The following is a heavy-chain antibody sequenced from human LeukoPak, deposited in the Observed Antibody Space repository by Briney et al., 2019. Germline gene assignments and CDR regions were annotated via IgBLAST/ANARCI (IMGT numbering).Heavy chain of an antibody. CDR1: GFTFSNAW. CDR3: AREWLSYSYYMDV. CDR2: INHSGST. J-gene: IGHJ6*03. Sequence: PGGSLRLSCAASGFTFSNAWMSWIRQPPGKGLEWIGDINHSGSTNYKPSLKSRVTISVDTSKNQFSLKLSSVTAADTAVYYCAREWLSYSYYMDVWGKGTTVTVSS. D-gene: IGHD5-24*01. V-gene: IGHV4-34*01.